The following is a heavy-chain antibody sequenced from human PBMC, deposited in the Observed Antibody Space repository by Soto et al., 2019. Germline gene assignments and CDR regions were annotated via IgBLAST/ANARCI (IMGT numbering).Heavy chain of an antibody. D-gene: IGHD2-15*01. CDR3: AKDAYCSGGSCYHYYYYYGMDV. V-gene: IGHV3-30*18. CDR2: ISYDGSNK. J-gene: IGHJ6*02. CDR1: GFTFSSYG. Sequence: QVQLVESGGGVVQPGRSLRLSCAASGFTFSSYGMHWVRQAPGKGLEWVAVISYDGSNKYYADSVKGRFTISRDNSKHTLYLQMNSLRAEDTAVYYCAKDAYCSGGSCYHYYYYYGMDVWGQGTTVTVSS.